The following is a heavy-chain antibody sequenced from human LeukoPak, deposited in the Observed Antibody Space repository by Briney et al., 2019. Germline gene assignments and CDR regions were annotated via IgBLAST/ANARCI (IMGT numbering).Heavy chain of an antibody. Sequence: ASVKVSCKASGYTFTGYYMHWVRQAPGQGLEWMGWINPNSGGTNYAQKFQGRVTMTRDTSISTAYMELSRLRSDDTAVYYCARGRSSSWYTAEYFQHWGQGTLVTVSS. CDR3: ARGRSSSWYTAEYFQH. J-gene: IGHJ1*01. V-gene: IGHV1-2*02. CDR1: GYTFTGYY. CDR2: INPNSGGT. D-gene: IGHD6-13*01.